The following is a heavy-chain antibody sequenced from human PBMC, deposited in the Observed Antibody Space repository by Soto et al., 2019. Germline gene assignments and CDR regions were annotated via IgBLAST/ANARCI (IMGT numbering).Heavy chain of an antibody. CDR2: ITTSSSFR. CDR1: GFSISTYS. V-gene: IGHV3-21*02. J-gene: IGHJ4*02. CDR3: ARDLGVALATLTLDS. Sequence: EVQLVESGGGLVKPGGSLRLSCAASGFSISTYSMNWVRQAPGKGLEWVADITTSSSFRFYADSLKGRFTISRDDAKNSLYLQMKSLRVEDTGVYYCARDLGVALATLTLDSWGQGTLVTVSS. D-gene: IGHD2-15*01.